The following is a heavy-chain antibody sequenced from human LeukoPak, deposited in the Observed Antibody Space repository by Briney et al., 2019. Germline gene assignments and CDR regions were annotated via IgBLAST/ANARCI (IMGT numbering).Heavy chain of an antibody. CDR3: ARQLGEIEYCYYYMDV. CDR2: ISSSGSTI. D-gene: IGHD1-1*01. Sequence: PGGSLRLSCAASGFTFSSYEMNWVRQAPGKGLEWVSYISSSGSTIYYADSVKGRFTISRDNAKNSLYLQMNSLRAKDTAVYYCARQLGEIEYCYYYMDVWGKGTTVTVSS. J-gene: IGHJ6*03. V-gene: IGHV3-48*03. CDR1: GFTFSSYE.